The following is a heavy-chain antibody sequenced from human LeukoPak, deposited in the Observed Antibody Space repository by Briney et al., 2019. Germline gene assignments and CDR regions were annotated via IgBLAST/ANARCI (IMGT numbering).Heavy chain of an antibody. V-gene: IGHV3-33*01. J-gene: IGHJ4*02. CDR1: GFTFSGHA. CDR3: AREMGVEMATISHFDY. CDR2: IWYDGSIK. Sequence: PGRSLRLSCAASGFTFSGHAMHWVRQAPGKGLEWVAIIWYDGSIKYYEDSVKGRFTISRDNSKNTLYLQMNSLRAEDTAVYYCAREMGVEMATISHFDYWGQGTLVTVSP. D-gene: IGHD5-24*01.